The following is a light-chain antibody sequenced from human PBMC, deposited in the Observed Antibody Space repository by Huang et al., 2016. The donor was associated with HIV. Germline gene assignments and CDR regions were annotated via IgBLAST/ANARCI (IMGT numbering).Light chain of an antibody. CDR3: QQYDNLPRT. CDR2: DAS. J-gene: IGKJ2*01. CDR1: QDISNY. Sequence: DIQMTQSPSSLSASVGDRVTITCQASQDISNYLNWYQQKPGKAPKLLIYDASNLETGVQSRFSGSGSGTDFTFTISSLQPEDIATYYCQQYDNLPRTFGQGTKLESK. V-gene: IGKV1-33*01.